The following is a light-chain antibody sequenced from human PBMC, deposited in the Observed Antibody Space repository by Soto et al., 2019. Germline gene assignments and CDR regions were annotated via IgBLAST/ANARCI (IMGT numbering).Light chain of an antibody. J-gene: IGLJ1*01. V-gene: IGLV1-44*01. CDR1: SSNIGSNT. CDR2: SNN. CDR3: AAWDDSLNASYV. Sequence: QSALTQPPSASGTPGQRVTISCSGSSSNIGSNTVNWYQQLPGTAPKLLIYSNNQRPSGVPDRFSGSKSGTSASLAISGLQSEDEADYYCAAWDDSLNASYVFGTGTKAPS.